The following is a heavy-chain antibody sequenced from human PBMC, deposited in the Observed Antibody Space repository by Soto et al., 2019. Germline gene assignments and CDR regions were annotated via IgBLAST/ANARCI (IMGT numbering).Heavy chain of an antibody. J-gene: IGHJ3*02. CDR1: GYSFSTYW. Sequence: GESLKISCKGSGYSFSTYWIGWVRRMPGKGLEWMGIIYPYDSDTRYSPYFQGQITTSVDKSINTAYLQWSSLKASDTAMYYCARLVGAIRSPDAFDIWGQGTMVTVSS. V-gene: IGHV5-51*01. D-gene: IGHD1-26*01. CDR3: ARLVGAIRSPDAFDI. CDR2: IYPYDSDT.